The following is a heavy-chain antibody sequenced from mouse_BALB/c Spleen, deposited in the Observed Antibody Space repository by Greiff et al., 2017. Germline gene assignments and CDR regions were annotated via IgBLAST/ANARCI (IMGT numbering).Heavy chain of an antibody. CDR1: GFSLTSYG. J-gene: IGHJ4*01. CDR2: IWSGGST. Sequence: VKLMESGPGLVQPSQSLSITCTVSGFSLTSYGVHWVRQSPGKGLEWLGVIWSGGSTDYNAAFISRLSISKDNSKSQVFFKMNSLQANDTAIYYCARNGMAYYYAMDYWGQGTSVTVSS. CDR3: ARNGMAYYYAMDY. D-gene: IGHD2-10*02. V-gene: IGHV2-2*02.